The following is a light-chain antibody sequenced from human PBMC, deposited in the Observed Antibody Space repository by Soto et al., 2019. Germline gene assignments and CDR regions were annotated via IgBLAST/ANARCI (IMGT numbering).Light chain of an antibody. CDR1: SSNIGAGYD. Sequence: QSVLTQPPSVSGAPGQRVTISCTGSSSNIGAGYDVHWYQQRPGAAPKLLISANINRPSGVPDRFSGSKSGTSASLAITGLQADAEGDYYCQSYDRTLSARYVFGTGTKVTVL. J-gene: IGLJ1*01. CDR2: ANI. V-gene: IGLV1-40*01. CDR3: QSYDRTLSARYV.